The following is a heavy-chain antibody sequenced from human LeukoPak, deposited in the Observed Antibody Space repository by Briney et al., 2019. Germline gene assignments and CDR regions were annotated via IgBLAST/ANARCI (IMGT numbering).Heavy chain of an antibody. V-gene: IGHV3-23*01. CDR3: ATDGRLLDY. J-gene: IGHJ4*02. CDR1: GFTFSSYA. CDR2: ISGSGGST. Sequence: GGSLRLSCAASGFTFSSYAMSWVRQAPGKGLEWVSGISGSGGSTYYADSVRGRFTISRDNAKNSLFLQMNSLRADDTAVYYCATDGRLLDYWGQGTLVTVSS.